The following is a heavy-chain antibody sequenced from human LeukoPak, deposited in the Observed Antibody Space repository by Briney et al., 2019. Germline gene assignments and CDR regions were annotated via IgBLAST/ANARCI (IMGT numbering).Heavy chain of an antibody. CDR3: ARLSTVTTSFDY. CDR1: GGSIGSYY. CDR2: IYTSGTT. J-gene: IGHJ4*02. V-gene: IGHV4-4*07. D-gene: IGHD4-17*01. Sequence: SETLSLTCTVSGGSIGSYYWSWIRQPAGKGLEWIGRIYTSGTTHYNPSLKSRVTMSVDTSKNQFSLKLSSVTAADTAVYYCARLSTVTTSFDYWGQGTLVTVSS.